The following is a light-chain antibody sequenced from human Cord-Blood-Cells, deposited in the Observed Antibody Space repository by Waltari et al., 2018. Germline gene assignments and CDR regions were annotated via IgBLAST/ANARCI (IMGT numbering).Light chain of an antibody. Sequence: QSALTPPASVSGSPGQSTTTPCPGTSSDVGGSISVSWYQQHPGKAPKLMIYDVSNRPSGVSNRFSGSKSGNTASLTISGLQAEDEADYYCSSYTSSSTLVFGGGTKLTVL. CDR2: DVS. J-gene: IGLJ2*01. V-gene: IGLV2-14*01. CDR1: SSDVGGSIS. CDR3: SSYTSSSTLV.